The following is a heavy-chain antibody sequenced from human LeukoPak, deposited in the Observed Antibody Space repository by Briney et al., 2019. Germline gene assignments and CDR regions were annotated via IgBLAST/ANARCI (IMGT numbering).Heavy chain of an antibody. V-gene: IGHV3-23*01. Sequence: PGGSLRLSCAASGFTFSRNAMSWVRQAPGKGLEWVSAISGSGDSTYYADSVKGRFTISRDNAKNTVYLQINSLRDEDTAVYYSARICSSTDCLIPDWGQGTLVTVSS. CDR1: GFTFSRNA. J-gene: IGHJ4*02. CDR2: ISGSGDST. D-gene: IGHD2-2*01. CDR3: ARICSSTDCLIPD.